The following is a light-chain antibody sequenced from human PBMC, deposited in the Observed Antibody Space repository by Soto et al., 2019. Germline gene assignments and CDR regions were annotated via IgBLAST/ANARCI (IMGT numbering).Light chain of an antibody. CDR3: LLYFGAYVV. Sequence: QTVVTQEPSLTVSPGGTVTLTCASSTGAVTSGYYPNWFQQKPGQAPRALIYSTSNKYSWTPARFSGSLLGGKAALTLSGVQPQDKAEYYCLLYFGAYVVFGGGTKLTVL. CDR2: STS. CDR1: TGAVTSGYY. V-gene: IGLV7-43*01. J-gene: IGLJ2*01.